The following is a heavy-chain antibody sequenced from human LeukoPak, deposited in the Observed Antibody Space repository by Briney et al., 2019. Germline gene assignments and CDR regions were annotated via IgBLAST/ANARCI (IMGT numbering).Heavy chain of an antibody. V-gene: IGHV1-46*01. J-gene: IGHJ3*02. Sequence: GASVKVSCKASGYTFTRYYMHWVRQAPGQGLEWMGIINPSGGSTSYAQKFQGRVTMTRDTSTSTVYMELSSLRSEDTAVYYCAVGYCSSTSCHDAFDIWGQGTMVTVSS. CDR3: AVGYCSSTSCHDAFDI. CDR2: INPSGGST. D-gene: IGHD2-2*01. CDR1: GYTFTRYY.